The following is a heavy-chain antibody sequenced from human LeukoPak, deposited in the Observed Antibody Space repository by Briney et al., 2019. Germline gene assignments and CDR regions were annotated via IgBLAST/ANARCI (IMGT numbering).Heavy chain of an antibody. CDR2: IWYDGSNK. J-gene: IGHJ4*02. CDR1: GFIFNNHG. Sequence: PGKSLRLSCAASGFIFNNHGMHWVRQAPGKGLEWVAVIWYDGSNKFSADSVKGRFTISRDNSKNTLYLQMNSLRAEDTAVYYCARLPRYYYGSGSYYQFNYFDYWGQGTLVTVSS. CDR3: ARLPRYYYGSGSYYQFNYFDY. D-gene: IGHD3-10*01. V-gene: IGHV3-33*01.